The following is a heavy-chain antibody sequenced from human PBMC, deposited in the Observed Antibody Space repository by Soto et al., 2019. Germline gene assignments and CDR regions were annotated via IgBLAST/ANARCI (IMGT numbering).Heavy chain of an antibody. CDR3: ARDQLYYNDISGRPLNAYDV. J-gene: IGHJ3*01. CDR1: GFTFSSYA. CDR2: IGIGSSTK. Sequence: GGSLRLSCAASGFTFSSYAMHWVRQAPGKGLEWVSYIGIGSSTKYYADSVKGRFTISRDNAKNSLYLQMNSLRAEDTAVYYCARDQLYYNDISGRPLNAYDVWGQGTMVTVSS. V-gene: IGHV3-48*01. D-gene: IGHD3-22*01.